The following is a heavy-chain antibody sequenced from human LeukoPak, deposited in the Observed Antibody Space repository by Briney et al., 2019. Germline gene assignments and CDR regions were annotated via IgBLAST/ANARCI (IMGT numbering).Heavy chain of an antibody. J-gene: IGHJ3*02. CDR3: ARRWLHSYAFDI. D-gene: IGHD5-24*01. V-gene: IGHV3-21*01. CDR2: ISIGSNYI. Sequence: GGSLRLSCAASGFTFSNYGMNWVRQAPGKGLEWVSSISIGSNYIYYGDSVKGRFTISRDNAKKSLYLQMNSLRAEDTAVYYCARRWLHSYAFDIWGQGTMVTVSS. CDR1: GFTFSNYG.